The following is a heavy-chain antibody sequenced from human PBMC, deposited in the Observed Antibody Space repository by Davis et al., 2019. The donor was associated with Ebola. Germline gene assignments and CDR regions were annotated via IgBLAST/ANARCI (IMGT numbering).Heavy chain of an antibody. J-gene: IGHJ4*02. D-gene: IGHD3-22*01. CDR1: GFTFSGSA. CDR3: TLTYDSTDY. CDR2: IRSKANSYAT. Sequence: GGSLRLSCAASGFTFSGSAMHWVRQASGKGLEWVGRIRSKANSYATAYAASVKGRFTISRDDSKTTAYLQMNSLKTEDTAVYYCTLTYDSTDYWGQGTLVTVSS. V-gene: IGHV3-73*01.